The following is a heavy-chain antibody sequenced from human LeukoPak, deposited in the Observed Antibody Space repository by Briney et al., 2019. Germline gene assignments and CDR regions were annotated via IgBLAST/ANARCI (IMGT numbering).Heavy chain of an antibody. CDR2: IYYSGST. D-gene: IGHD3-3*01. V-gene: IGHV4-59*01. J-gene: IGHJ5*02. Sequence: SETLSLTCAVYGGSFSGYYWSWIRQPPGKGLEWIGYIYYSGSTNYNPSLKSRVTISVDTSKNQFSLKLSSVTAADTAVYYCARAVAADFWSGYYDNWFDPWGQGTLVTVSS. CDR3: ARAVAADFWSGYYDNWFDP. CDR1: GGSFSGYY.